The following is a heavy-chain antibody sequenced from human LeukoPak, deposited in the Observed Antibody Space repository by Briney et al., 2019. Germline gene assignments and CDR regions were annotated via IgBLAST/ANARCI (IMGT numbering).Heavy chain of an antibody. CDR2: ISWNSGSI. V-gene: IGHV3-9*01. D-gene: IGHD1-26*01. CDR3: AKDMGGRTFYYFDY. CDR1: GFTFDDYA. Sequence: PGRSLRLSCAASGFTFDDYAMHWVRQAPGKGLEWVSGISWNSGSIGYADSVKGRFTISRDNAKNSLYLQMNNLRAEDTALYYCAKDMGGRTFYYFDYWGQGTLVTVSS. J-gene: IGHJ4*02.